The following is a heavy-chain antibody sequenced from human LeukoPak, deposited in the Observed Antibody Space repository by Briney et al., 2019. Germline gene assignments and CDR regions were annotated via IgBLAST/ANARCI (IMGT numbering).Heavy chain of an antibody. CDR3: AKDHESGSYYSDFQH. V-gene: IGHV3-30*02. J-gene: IGHJ1*01. D-gene: IGHD1-26*01. Sequence: GGSLRLSCAASGFTFSSYGMHWVRQAPGKGLEWVALIRYDGSNKYYADSVKGRFTISRDNSKNTLYLQMNSLRAEDTAVYYCAKDHESGSYYSDFQHWGQGTLVTVSS. CDR1: GFTFSSYG. CDR2: IRYDGSNK.